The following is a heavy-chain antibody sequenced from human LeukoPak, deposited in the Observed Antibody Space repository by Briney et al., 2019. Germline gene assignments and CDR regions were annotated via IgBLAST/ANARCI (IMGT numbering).Heavy chain of an antibody. V-gene: IGHV4-59*01. D-gene: IGHD3-10*01. CDR1: GDSMRSNY. CDR3: ARVTMVRGVIRGYYFDY. CDR2: IYYSGST. Sequence: PSETLSLTCSVSGDSMRSNYWSWIRQPPGKGLEWIGYIYYSGSTNYNPSLKSRVTISVDTSKNQFSLKLSSVTAADTAVYYCARVTMVRGVIRGYYFDYWGQGTLVTVSS. J-gene: IGHJ4*02.